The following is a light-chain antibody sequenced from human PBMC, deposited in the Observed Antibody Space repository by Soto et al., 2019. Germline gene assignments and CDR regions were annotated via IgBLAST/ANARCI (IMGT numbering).Light chain of an antibody. CDR2: SNN. CDR1: SSNIGSNT. CDR3: AAWDDNLNGWV. J-gene: IGLJ3*02. V-gene: IGLV1-44*01. Sequence: QSALTQPPSASGTPGQRVTISCSGSSSNIGSNTVNWYQHLPGAAPKLLISSNNQRPSGVPDRFSGSKSGTSASLAISGLQSEDEADYYCAAWDDNLNGWVFGGGTKLTVL.